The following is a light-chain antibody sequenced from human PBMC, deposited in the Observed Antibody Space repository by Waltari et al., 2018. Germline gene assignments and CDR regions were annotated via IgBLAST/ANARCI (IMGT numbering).Light chain of an antibody. J-gene: IGLJ1*01. CDR1: TNDVGCYTY. V-gene: IGLV2-14*03. CDR3: TSYTSSHGLV. Sequence: QPALIQPASVSGAPVHSITIYCTCTTNDVGCYTYLTWYQQHPGKAPNVVIFDVSYRHSGVSNRFSASKSGNTASLTISGLQAEDEADYYCTSYTSSHGLVFGTGTKVTVL. CDR2: DVS.